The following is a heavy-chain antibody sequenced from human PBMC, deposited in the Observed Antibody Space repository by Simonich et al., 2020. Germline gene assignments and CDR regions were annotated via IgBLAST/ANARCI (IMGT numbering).Heavy chain of an antibody. Sequence: QVQLVQSGAEVKKPGASVKVSCKASGYTFTSYGISWVRQAPGQGLEWMGWISANNGNTNYAQKHQGRGTMTTDTSTSTAYMELRSLRSDDTAVYYCARASRGTWWYYYFDYWGQGTLVTVSS. D-gene: IGHD2-15*01. J-gene: IGHJ4*02. CDR2: ISANNGNT. CDR3: ARASRGTWWYYYFDY. CDR1: GYTFTSYG. V-gene: IGHV1-18*01.